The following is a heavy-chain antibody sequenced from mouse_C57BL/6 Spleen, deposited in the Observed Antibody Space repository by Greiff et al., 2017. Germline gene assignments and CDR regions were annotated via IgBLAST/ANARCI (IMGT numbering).Heavy chain of an antibody. D-gene: IGHD2-10*01. CDR1: GYTFTSYW. V-gene: IGHV1-52*01. J-gene: IGHJ3*01. CDR3: ARDSYYWGFAY. CDR2: IDPSDSET. Sequence: QVQLQQPGAELVRPGSSVKLSCKASGYTFTSYWMHWVKQRPIQGLEWIGNIDPSDSETHYNQKFKDKATLTVAKSSSTAYMQLSSLTSEDSAVYYCARDSYYWGFAYWGQGTLVTVSA.